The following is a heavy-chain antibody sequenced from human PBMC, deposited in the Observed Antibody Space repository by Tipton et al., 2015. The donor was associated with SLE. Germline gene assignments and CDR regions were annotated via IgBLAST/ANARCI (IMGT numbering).Heavy chain of an antibody. D-gene: IGHD6-13*01. Sequence: TLSLTCTVSGGSISSYYWSWIRQPPGKGLEWIGYIYTSGSTNYNPSLKSRVTISVDTSKNQFSLKLSSVTAADTAVYYCASGYSSSWYGYFQHWGQGTLVTVSS. V-gene: IGHV4-4*09. CDR3: ASGYSSSWYGYFQH. CDR2: IYTSGST. CDR1: GGSISSYY. J-gene: IGHJ1*01.